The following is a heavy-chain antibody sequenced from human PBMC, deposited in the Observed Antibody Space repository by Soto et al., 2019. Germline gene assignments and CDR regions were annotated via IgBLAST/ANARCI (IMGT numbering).Heavy chain of an antibody. CDR3: ARDISSGLLGY. Sequence: QVQLVESGGGVVQPGRSLRLSCAASGFTFSRYGMHWVRQAPGKGLEWVAVIWYDGSNKYYADSVKGRFTISRDNSKNTLYLQMNSLRAEDTAVYYCARDISSGLLGYWGQGTLVTVSS. CDR1: GFTFSRYG. CDR2: IWYDGSNK. V-gene: IGHV3-33*01. J-gene: IGHJ4*02. D-gene: IGHD6-19*01.